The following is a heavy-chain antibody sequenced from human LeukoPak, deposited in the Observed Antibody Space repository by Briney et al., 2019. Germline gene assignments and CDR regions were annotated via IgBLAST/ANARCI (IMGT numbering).Heavy chain of an antibody. Sequence: SETLSLTCTVSGGSISSSSYYWGWIRQPPGKGLEWIGSIYYSGSTYYNPSLKSRVTISVDTSKNQFSLKLSSVTAADTAVYYCATQLRYFDWLRIDYWGQGTLVTVSS. CDR3: ATQLRYFDWLRIDY. J-gene: IGHJ4*02. CDR1: GGSISSSSYY. V-gene: IGHV4-39*07. D-gene: IGHD3-9*01. CDR2: IYYSGST.